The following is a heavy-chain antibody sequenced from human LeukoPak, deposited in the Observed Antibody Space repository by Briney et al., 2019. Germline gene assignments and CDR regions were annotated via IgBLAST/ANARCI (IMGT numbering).Heavy chain of an antibody. CDR1: GFTFSDYY. V-gene: IGHV3-11*01. Sequence: GGSLRLSCAASGFTFSDYYMSWIRQAPGKGLEWVSYISSSGSTIYYADSVKGRFTISRDNAKNSLYLQMNSLRAEDTAVYYCARPHAGIAAAGTDYYYYYYMDVWGKGTTVTVSS. CDR3: ARPHAGIAAAGTDYYYYYYMDV. J-gene: IGHJ6*03. D-gene: IGHD6-13*01. CDR2: ISSSGSTI.